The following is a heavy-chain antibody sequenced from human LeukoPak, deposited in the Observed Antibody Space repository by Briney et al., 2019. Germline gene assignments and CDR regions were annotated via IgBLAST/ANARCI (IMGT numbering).Heavy chain of an antibody. CDR2: IYPGDSDT. Sequence: GESLKISCKGSGYSFTSYWIGWMRQMPGKGLEWMVIIYPGDSDTRYSPSFQGQVTISADKPISTAYLQWSSLKASYTALYYCARLVFQGWFDPWGQGTLVTVSS. V-gene: IGHV5-51*01. D-gene: IGHD3-10*01. CDR3: ARLVFQGWFDP. J-gene: IGHJ5*02. CDR1: GYSFTSYW.